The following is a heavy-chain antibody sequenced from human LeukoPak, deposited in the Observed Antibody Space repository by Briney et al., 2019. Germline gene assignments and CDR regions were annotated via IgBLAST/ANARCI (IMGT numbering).Heavy chain of an antibody. V-gene: IGHV1-18*01. Sequence: GASVTVSCKASGYTFTSYDINWVRQAPGQGLEWMGWISAYNGNTNYAQKFQGRVTITTDESTSTAYMELSSLRSEDTAVYYCARDQSDSHCSSTSCIDASYYMDVWGKGTTVTVSS. CDR2: ISAYNGNT. CDR1: GYTFTSYD. CDR3: ARDQSDSHCSSTSCIDASYYMDV. J-gene: IGHJ6*03. D-gene: IGHD2-2*01.